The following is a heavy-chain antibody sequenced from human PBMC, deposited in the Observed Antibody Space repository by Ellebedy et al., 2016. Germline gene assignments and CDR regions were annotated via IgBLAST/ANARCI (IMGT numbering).Heavy chain of an antibody. CDR1: GYTFTGYY. V-gene: IGHV1-2*02. CDR3: ARDTRTITMVRGSKVGRPPEMTW. CDR2: INPNSGGT. D-gene: IGHD3-10*01. J-gene: IGHJ4*02. Sequence: ASVKVSXKASGYTFTGYYMHWVRQAPGQGLEWMGWINPNSGGTNYAQKFQGRVTMTRDTSISTAYMELSRLRSDDTAVYYCARDTRTITMVRGSKVGRPPEMTWWGQGTLVTVSS.